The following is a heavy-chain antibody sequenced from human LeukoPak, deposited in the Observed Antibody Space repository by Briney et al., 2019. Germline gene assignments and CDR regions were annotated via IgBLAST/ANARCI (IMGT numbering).Heavy chain of an antibody. D-gene: IGHD3-10*01. V-gene: IGHV1-3*01. CDR3: ARVDGSGSSAPNDC. J-gene: IGHJ4*02. Sequence: GASVNVSCRASGYPFISYAMHWVRQAPGQRLEWVGWINVGNGNTEYAQRFQGRVTITRDTSATATYMELSSLRSEDTAVYFCARVDGSGSSAPNDCWGQGTLVTVSS. CDR1: GYPFISYA. CDR2: INVGNGNT.